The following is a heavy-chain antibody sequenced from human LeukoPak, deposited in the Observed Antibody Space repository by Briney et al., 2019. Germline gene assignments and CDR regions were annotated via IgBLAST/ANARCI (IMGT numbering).Heavy chain of an antibody. CDR3: AKLPGTNAY. CDR1: GGSFSGYY. D-gene: IGHD6-13*01. CDR2: INHNGIT. V-gene: IGHV4-34*01. Sequence: PSETLSLTCGVSGGSFSGYYWSWIRQPPGKGLEWIGEINHNGITNYNPSLKSRVTISADTSKKQFSLRLSGVTVADTAVYYCAKLPGTNAYWGQGTLVTVSS. J-gene: IGHJ4*02.